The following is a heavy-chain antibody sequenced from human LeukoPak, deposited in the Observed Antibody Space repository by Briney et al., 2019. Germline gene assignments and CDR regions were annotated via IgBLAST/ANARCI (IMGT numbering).Heavy chain of an antibody. D-gene: IGHD5-18*01. Sequence: GGSLRLSCAASGFAFSSYWMSWVRQAPGKGLEWVANIKQDGSEKYYVDSVKGRFTISRDNATNSLYRQRNSLRAEDTAVYYCASLYTASWGQGTLVTVSS. J-gene: IGHJ5*02. CDR1: GFAFSSYW. CDR3: ASLYTAS. V-gene: IGHV3-7*01. CDR2: IKQDGSEK.